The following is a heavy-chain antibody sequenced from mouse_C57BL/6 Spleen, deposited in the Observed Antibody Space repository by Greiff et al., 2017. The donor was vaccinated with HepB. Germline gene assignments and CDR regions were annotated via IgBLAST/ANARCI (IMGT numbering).Heavy chain of an antibody. Sequence: EVKLVESGEGLVKPGGSLKLSCAASGFTFSSYAMSWVRQTPEKRLEWVAYISSGGDYIYYADTVKGRFTISRDNAMNTLYLQMSSLKSEDTAMYYCTRAGSSYVKDAMDYWGQGTSVTVSS. D-gene: IGHD1-1*01. CDR2: ISSGGDYI. V-gene: IGHV5-9-1*02. J-gene: IGHJ4*01. CDR1: GFTFSSYA. CDR3: TRAGSSYVKDAMDY.